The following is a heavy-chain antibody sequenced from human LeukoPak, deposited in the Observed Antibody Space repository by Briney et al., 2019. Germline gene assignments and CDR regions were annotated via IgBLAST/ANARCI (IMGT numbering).Heavy chain of an antibody. V-gene: IGHV4-59*11. CDR2: IYYSGST. CDR1: GGSISSHY. CDR3: ARGSFVVKSRTYDCSGYYAFDY. J-gene: IGHJ4*02. Sequence: SETLSLTCNVSGGSISSHYWSWIRQPPGKGLEWIGYIYYSGSTNHNPSLKSRVTISVDTSKNQFSLKLSSVTAADTAVYYCARGSFVVKSRTYDCSGYYAFDYWGQGTLVTVSS. D-gene: IGHD3-22*01.